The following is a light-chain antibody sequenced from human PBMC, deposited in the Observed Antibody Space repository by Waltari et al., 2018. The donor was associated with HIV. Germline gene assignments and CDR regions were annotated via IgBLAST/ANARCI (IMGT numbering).Light chain of an antibody. CDR1: SSDVGCYHS. CDR2: EVS. J-gene: IGLJ1*01. Sequence: QSALTQAPSASGSPGQSVTISCTGPSSDVGCYHSVSWYQQRPGKAPNLMIFEVSQRPSGGPDRFSVSKSGNTASLTVSGLQAEDEADYYCSSYAGSNNFVFGTGTKVTVL. V-gene: IGLV2-8*01. CDR3: SSYAGSNNFV.